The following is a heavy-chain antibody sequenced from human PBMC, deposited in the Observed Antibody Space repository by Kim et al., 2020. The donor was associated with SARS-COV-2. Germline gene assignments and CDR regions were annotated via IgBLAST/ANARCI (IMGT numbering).Heavy chain of an antibody. Sequence: GSTNDNPSLKSRVTISVDTSKNQFSLKLSSVTAADTAVYYCARVNGDPGYWGQGTLVTVSS. D-gene: IGHD4-17*01. CDR3: ARVNGDPGY. V-gene: IGHV4-34*01. CDR2: GST. J-gene: IGHJ4*02.